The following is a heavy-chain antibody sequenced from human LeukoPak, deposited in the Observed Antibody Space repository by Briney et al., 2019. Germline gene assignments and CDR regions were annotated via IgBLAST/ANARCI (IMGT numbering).Heavy chain of an antibody. CDR1: GGSINNYY. CDR3: GRGRYCSADICSGGDAFDI. CDR2: IYTRGST. Sequence: SETLSLTCTVSGGSINNYYWSWIRQPAGKGLEWIGRIYTRGSTNYNPSLKSRVTMSVDTSKNQFSLKLSSVTAADTAVYYRGRGRYCSADICSGGDAFDILGQGTMVSVSS. V-gene: IGHV4-4*07. D-gene: IGHD2-15*01. J-gene: IGHJ3*02.